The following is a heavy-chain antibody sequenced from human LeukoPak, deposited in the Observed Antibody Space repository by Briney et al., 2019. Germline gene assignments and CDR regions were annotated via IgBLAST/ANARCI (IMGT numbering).Heavy chain of an antibody. Sequence: GGSLRLSCAASGFTFSSYAMSWVAQAPGKGLEWVSAISGSGGSTYYADSVKGRFTISRDNTKTTLDLQMNSMRAEDTAVYYCAKEQDYYDSSGSDYWGQGTLVTVSS. CDR2: ISGSGGST. CDR3: AKEQDYYDSSGSDY. D-gene: IGHD3-22*01. CDR1: GFTFSSYA. V-gene: IGHV3-23*01. J-gene: IGHJ4*02.